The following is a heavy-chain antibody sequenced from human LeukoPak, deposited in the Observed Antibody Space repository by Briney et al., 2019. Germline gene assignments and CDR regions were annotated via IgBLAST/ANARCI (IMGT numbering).Heavy chain of an antibody. Sequence: PSETLSLTCAVYGGSFSGYYWSWIRQPPGKGLEWIGEINHSGSTNYNPSLKSRVTISVDTSKNQFSLKLSSVTAADTAVYYCARDQGLYNWFDPWGQGTLVTVSS. D-gene: IGHD2-2*01. V-gene: IGHV4-34*01. CDR1: GGSFSGYY. J-gene: IGHJ5*02. CDR2: INHSGST. CDR3: ARDQGLYNWFDP.